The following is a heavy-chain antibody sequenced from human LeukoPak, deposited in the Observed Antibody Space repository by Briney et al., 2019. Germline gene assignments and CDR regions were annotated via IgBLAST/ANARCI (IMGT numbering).Heavy chain of an antibody. CDR2: IIPIFGTA. CDR1: GGTFSSYA. D-gene: IGHD2-21*02. J-gene: IGHJ5*02. Sequence: GASVTVSCKASGGTFSSYAISWVRQAPGQGLEWMGGIIPIFGTANYAQKFQGRVTITTDESTSTAYMELSSLRSEDTAVYYCAREYCGGDCYSNWFDPWGQGTLVTVSS. V-gene: IGHV1-69*05. CDR3: AREYCGGDCYSNWFDP.